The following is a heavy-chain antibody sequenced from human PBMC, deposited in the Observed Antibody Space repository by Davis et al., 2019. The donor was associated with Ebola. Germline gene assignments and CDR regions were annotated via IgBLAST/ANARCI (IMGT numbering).Heavy chain of an antibody. V-gene: IGHV1-2*04. CDR2: INPNSGGT. J-gene: IGHJ4*02. CDR3: ARYAGSIAALEIWYNRNDRGLYFDY. D-gene: IGHD1-20*01. CDR1: GYTFTGYY. Sequence: AASVKVSCKASGYTFTGYYMHWVRQAPGQGLEWMGWINPNSGGTNYAQKFQGWVTMTRDTSISTAYMELSRLRSDDTAVYYCARYAGSIAALEIWYNRNDRGLYFDYWGQGTLVTVSS.